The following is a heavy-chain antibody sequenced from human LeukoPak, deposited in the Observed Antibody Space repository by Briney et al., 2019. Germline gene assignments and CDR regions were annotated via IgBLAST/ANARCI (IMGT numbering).Heavy chain of an antibody. D-gene: IGHD3-10*01. V-gene: IGHV4-59*12. Sequence: SETLSLTCTVSGGSISSYYWSWIRQPPGKGLEWIGYIYYSGSTNYNPSLKSRVTISIDTSNNQFSLKVSSVTAADTAMYFCARYDGSAKGGWFDPWGQGILVTVSS. J-gene: IGHJ5*02. CDR3: ARYDGSAKGGWFDP. CDR2: IYYSGST. CDR1: GGSISSYY.